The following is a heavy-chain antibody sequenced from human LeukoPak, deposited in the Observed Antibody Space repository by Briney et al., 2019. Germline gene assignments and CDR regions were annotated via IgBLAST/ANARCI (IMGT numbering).Heavy chain of an antibody. D-gene: IGHD3-10*01. Sequence: PGGSLRLSCAASRFTFSRYSVHWVRQAPGKGLEWVAVISYDGTDKYYADSVKGRFTISRDNSKNTLYLQMNNLRTDDTAVYYCAKWLYGSGSYFSGLDYWGQGTRVTVSS. J-gene: IGHJ4*02. CDR3: AKWLYGSGSYFSGLDY. CDR1: RFTFSRYS. V-gene: IGHV3-30*18. CDR2: ISYDGTDK.